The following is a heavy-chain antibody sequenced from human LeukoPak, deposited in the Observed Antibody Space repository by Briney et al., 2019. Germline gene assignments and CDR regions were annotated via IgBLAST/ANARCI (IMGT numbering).Heavy chain of an antibody. CDR1: GYTFTGYY. V-gene: IGHV1-8*03. CDR3: AREDFYDSGSNDY. D-gene: IGHD3-22*01. CDR2: INPNSGIT. J-gene: IGHJ4*02. Sequence: ASVKVSCKASGYTFTGYYMHWVRQAPGQGLEWMGWINPNSGITAYAQKFQGRVTITRNTSISTAYVELSSLRSEDTAVYYCAREDFYDSGSNDYWGQGTLVTVSS.